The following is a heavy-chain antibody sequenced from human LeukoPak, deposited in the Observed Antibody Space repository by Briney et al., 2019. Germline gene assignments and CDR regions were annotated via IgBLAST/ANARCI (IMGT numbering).Heavy chain of an antibody. Sequence: ASVKVSCKASGYTFTSYAMHWVRQAPGQRLEWMGWINAGNGNTKYSQKFQGRVTITRDTSASTAYMELSSLRSEDTAVYYCARDELDTYYYDSSGRLRDYWGQGTLVTVSS. CDR3: ARDELDTYYYDSSGRLRDY. CDR1: GYTFTSYA. D-gene: IGHD3-22*01. J-gene: IGHJ4*02. V-gene: IGHV1-3*01. CDR2: INAGNGNT.